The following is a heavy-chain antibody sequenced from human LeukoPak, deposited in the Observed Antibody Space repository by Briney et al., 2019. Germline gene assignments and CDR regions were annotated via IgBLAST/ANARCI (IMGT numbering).Heavy chain of an antibody. Sequence: SETLSLTCTVSGGSISSYYWTWIRQPPGKGPEWIGYIYYSGSTNYNPSLKSRVTISVDTSKNQFSLKLSSVTAADTAVYYCAREDLWYNSSGALDYWGQGNPGHRLL. J-gene: IGHJ4*02. V-gene: IGHV4-59*01. CDR1: GGSISSYY. CDR3: AREDLWYNSSGALDY. D-gene: IGHD3-22*01. CDR2: IYYSGST.